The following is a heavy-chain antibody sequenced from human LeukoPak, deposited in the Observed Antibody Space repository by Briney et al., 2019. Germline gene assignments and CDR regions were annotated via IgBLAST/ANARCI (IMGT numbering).Heavy chain of an antibody. J-gene: IGHJ4*02. CDR1: GFTFSSHW. V-gene: IGHV3-74*01. CDR2: INTDGSST. CDR3: ATTGSSHSRYLDF. D-gene: IGHD1-14*01. Sequence: GGSLILSCAASGFTFSSHWMHWVRQAPGKGLVWGSRINTDGSSTNYADSVKGRFTISRDNAKNTLYLQMNSLRAEDTAVYYCATTGSSHSRYLDFWGQGTLVTVSS.